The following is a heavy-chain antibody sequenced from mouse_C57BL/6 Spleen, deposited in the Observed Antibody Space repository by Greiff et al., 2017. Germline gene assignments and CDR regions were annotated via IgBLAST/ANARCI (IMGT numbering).Heavy chain of an antibody. D-gene: IGHD1-1*01. J-gene: IGHJ3*01. V-gene: IGHV1-64*01. CDR1: GYTFTSYW. CDR2: IHPNCGST. Sequence: QVQLQQPGAELVKPGASVKLSCKASGYTFTSYWMHWVKQRPGQGLEWIGMIHPNCGSTNYNEKFKSKATLTVDKSSSPAYMQLSSLTSEDSAVYYCARGYYYGSSYDWFAYWGQGTLVTVSA. CDR3: ARGYYYGSSYDWFAY.